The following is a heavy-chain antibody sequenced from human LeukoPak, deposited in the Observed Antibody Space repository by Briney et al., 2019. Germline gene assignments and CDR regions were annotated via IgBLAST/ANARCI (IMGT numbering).Heavy chain of an antibody. V-gene: IGHV3-21*01. CDR2: ISSSSSYI. CDR3: ARSRQSRYGDYVGKVFDY. Sequence: GGSLRLSCAASGFTFSSYSMNWVRQAPGKGLEWVSSISSSSSYIYYADSVKGRFTISRDNAKNSLYLQMNSLRAEDTAVYYCARSRQSRYGDYVGKVFDYWGQGTLVTVSS. D-gene: IGHD4-17*01. CDR1: GFTFSSYS. J-gene: IGHJ4*02.